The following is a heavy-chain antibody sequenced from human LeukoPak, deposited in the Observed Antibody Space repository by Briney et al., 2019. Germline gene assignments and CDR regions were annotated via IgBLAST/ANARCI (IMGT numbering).Heavy chain of an antibody. CDR1: GYTFTTYY. J-gene: IGHJ3*02. D-gene: IGHD1-26*01. CDR2: INPSGGST. Sequence: GASVKVSCKASGYTFTTYYVHWLRQAPGQGLEWMGIINPSGGSTSYAQKFQGRVTMAEDTSTDTAYMELSSLRSEDTAVYYCATDRSGSYLNDAFDIWGQGRMVTVSS. CDR3: ATDRSGSYLNDAFDI. V-gene: IGHV1-46*01.